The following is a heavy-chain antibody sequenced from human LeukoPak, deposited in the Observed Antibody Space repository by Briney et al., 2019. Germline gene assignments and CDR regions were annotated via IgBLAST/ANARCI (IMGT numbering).Heavy chain of an antibody. Sequence: GGSLRLSCAASGFTFSGSAMHWVRQASGKGLEWVGRIRSKANSYATAYAASVEGRFTISRDDSKNTAYLQMNSLKTEDTAVYYCTRHGSSLGFDPWGQGTLVTVSS. CDR1: GFTFSGSA. CDR3: TRHGSSLGFDP. J-gene: IGHJ5*02. D-gene: IGHD6-6*01. V-gene: IGHV3-73*01. CDR2: IRSKANSYAT.